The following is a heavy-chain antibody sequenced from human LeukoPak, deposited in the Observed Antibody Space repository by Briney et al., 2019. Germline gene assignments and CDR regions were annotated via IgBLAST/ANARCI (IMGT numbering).Heavy chain of an antibody. Sequence: PSETLSLTCTVSGGSISSYYWSWIRQPPGKGLEWIGYIYYSGSAYYNPSLKSRVTLSVDTSKSQFSLKLSSVTAADTAVYFRARYCCTAARCPGIDYWGQGTLVTVSS. CDR1: GGSISSYY. V-gene: IGHV4-59*08. CDR2: IYYSGSA. CDR3: ARYCCTAARCPGIDY. D-gene: IGHD2-8*02. J-gene: IGHJ4*02.